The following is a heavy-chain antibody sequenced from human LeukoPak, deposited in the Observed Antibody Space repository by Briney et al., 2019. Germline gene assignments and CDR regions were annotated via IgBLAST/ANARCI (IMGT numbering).Heavy chain of an antibody. Sequence: ASVKVSCKASGYTFTSYGISWVRQAPGQGLEWMGWISAYNGNTNYAQKLQGRVTMTTDTSTSTAYMELRSLRSDDTAVYYCAKYSSSWYREYYYSGMDVWGQGTTVTVSS. J-gene: IGHJ6*02. CDR2: ISAYNGNT. CDR3: AKYSSSWYREYYYSGMDV. D-gene: IGHD6-13*01. CDR1: GYTFTSYG. V-gene: IGHV1-18*01.